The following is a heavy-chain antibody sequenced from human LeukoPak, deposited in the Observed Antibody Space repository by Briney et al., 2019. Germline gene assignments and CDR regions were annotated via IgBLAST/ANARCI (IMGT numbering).Heavy chain of an antibody. CDR3: ARWSRARRYAFDI. CDR1: GFTVSSNY. D-gene: IGHD5/OR15-5a*01. V-gene: IGHV3-53*04. CDR2: IYSGGST. Sequence: GGSLRLSCAASGFTVSSNYMSWVRQAPGKGQEWVSVIYSGGSTYYADSVKGRFTISRHNSKNTLYLQMNSLRAEDTAVYYCARWSRARRYAFDIWGQGTMVTVSS. J-gene: IGHJ3*02.